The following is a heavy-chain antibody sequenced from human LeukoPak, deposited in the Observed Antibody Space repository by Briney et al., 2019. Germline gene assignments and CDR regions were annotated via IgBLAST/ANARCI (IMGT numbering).Heavy chain of an antibody. D-gene: IGHD3-22*01. CDR2: ISGDSDST. J-gene: IGHJ4*02. CDR3: ARGRIYYDGSGHYYPDY. CDR1: GYTFSSYG. Sequence: ASVKVSCKASGYTFSSYGVTWVRQAPGQGLESMGWISGDSDSTNYAQKFQDKVTMTTDTSTNTAYLELRSLTSDDTAIYYCARGRIYYDGSGHYYPDYWGQGTLLTVSS. V-gene: IGHV1-18*01.